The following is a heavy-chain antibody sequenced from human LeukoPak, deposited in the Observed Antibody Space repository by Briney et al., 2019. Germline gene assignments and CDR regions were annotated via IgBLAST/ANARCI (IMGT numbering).Heavy chain of an antibody. J-gene: IGHJ4*02. Sequence: EGSLRLSRAASGFAFGTSSMHWVRQAPAKGLDWVAFIPYDGSNKYYTDSVKGRFTISRDNSKNILYLQMNGLRAEDTAVYYCAKSDINWGQGTLVTVAS. CDR1: GFAFGTSS. V-gene: IGHV3-30*02. CDR3: AKSDIN. CDR2: IPYDGSNK.